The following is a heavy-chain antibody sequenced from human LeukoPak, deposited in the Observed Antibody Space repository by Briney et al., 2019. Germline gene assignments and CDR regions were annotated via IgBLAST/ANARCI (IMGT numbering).Heavy chain of an antibody. V-gene: IGHV4-39*07. CDR1: GGSISSNNYY. Sequence: SETLSLTCTVSGGSISSNNYYWGWIRQPPGKGLEWIGSIYYSGSTYYNPSLKSRVTISVDTSKNQFSLKLSSVTAADTAVYYCARVGGSYYYYYYYMDVWGKGTTVTVSS. CDR2: IYYSGST. CDR3: ARVGGSYYYYYYYMDV. D-gene: IGHD1-26*01. J-gene: IGHJ6*03.